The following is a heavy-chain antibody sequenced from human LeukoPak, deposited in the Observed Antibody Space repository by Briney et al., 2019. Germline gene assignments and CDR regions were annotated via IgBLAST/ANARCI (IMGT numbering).Heavy chain of an antibody. CDR1: GYTFTGYY. J-gene: IGHJ4*02. D-gene: IGHD6-19*01. CDR3: AGAEQWLGPFDY. CDR2: IIPIFGTA. V-gene: IGHV1-69*05. Sequence: SVTVSCKASGYTFTGYYMHWVRQAPGQGLEWMGRIIPIFGTANYAQKFQGRVTITTDESTSTAYMELSSLRSEDTAVYYCAGAEQWLGPFDYWGQGTLVTVSS.